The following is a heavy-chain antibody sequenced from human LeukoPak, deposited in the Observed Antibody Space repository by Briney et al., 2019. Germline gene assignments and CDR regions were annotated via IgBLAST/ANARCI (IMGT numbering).Heavy chain of an antibody. J-gene: IGHJ4*02. D-gene: IGHD3-22*01. CDR2: IRSKANSYAT. CDR1: GFTFSGSA. Sequence: PGGSLRLSCAASGFTFSGSAMHWVRQASGKGLEWVGRIRSKANSYATAYAASVKGRFTISRDDSKNTAYLQMNSLKTEDTAVYYCTTYDSSGSYYFDYWGQGTLVTVSS. CDR3: TTYDSSGSYYFDY. V-gene: IGHV3-73*01.